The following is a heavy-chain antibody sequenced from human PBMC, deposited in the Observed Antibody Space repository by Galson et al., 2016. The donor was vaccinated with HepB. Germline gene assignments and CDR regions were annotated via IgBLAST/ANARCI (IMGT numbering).Heavy chain of an antibody. CDR3: AGSSGPNFWSGYNWFAP. V-gene: IGHV1-69*13. D-gene: IGHD3-3*01. J-gene: IGHJ5*02. CDR1: GGTFSGFP. Sequence: SVKVSCKASGGTFSGFPISWLRQAPGQGLEWMGVVIPLFGRTDYSQKFQDRLTITADESTTTAYLELSSLRSDDSAFYYCAGSSGPNFWSGYNWFAPWGQGTLVTVSS. CDR2: VIPLFGRT.